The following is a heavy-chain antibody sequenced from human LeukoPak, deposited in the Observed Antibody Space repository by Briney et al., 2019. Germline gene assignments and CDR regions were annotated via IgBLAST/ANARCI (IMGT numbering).Heavy chain of an antibody. CDR2: IYWDDDK. J-gene: IGHJ4*02. D-gene: IGHD6-19*01. Sequence: SGPTLVKPTQTLTLTCTFSGFSLSTSGVGVGWVRQPPGKALEWLALIYWDDDKRYSPSLKSRLTITKDTSKNQVVLTMTNMDPVDTATYYCAHLSSGWRYFDYWGQGTLVTVSS. CDR1: GFSLSTSGVG. CDR3: AHLSSGWRYFDY. V-gene: IGHV2-5*02.